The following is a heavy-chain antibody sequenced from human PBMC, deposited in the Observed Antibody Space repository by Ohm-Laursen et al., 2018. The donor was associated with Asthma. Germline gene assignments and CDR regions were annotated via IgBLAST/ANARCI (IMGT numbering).Heavy chain of an antibody. Sequence: SLRLSCTASGFTFSSYWMHWVRQAPGKGPVWVSRLNTDGSGTWYADSVKGRFTISRDNAKNTLYLQMNSLRAEDTALYYCAVRTTSAGFDVWGQGTTVTVSS. J-gene: IGHJ6*02. CDR1: GFTFSSYW. V-gene: IGHV3-74*01. CDR3: AVRTTSAGFDV. CDR2: LNTDGSGT. D-gene: IGHD1-1*01.